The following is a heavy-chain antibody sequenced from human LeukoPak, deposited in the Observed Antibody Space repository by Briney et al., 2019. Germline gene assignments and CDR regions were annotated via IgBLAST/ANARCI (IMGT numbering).Heavy chain of an antibody. CDR1: GFTYTNYW. CDR3: ARGSMHVYHLYTDY. Sequence: GGSLRLSCAASGFTYTNYWVSWFRQAPGQGLEWVASIKQDGSERYYVDSVKGRFTISRDYAKNSLFLQLSSLRVEDTAVYYCARGSMHVYHLYTDYWGQGTLVTVSS. V-gene: IGHV3-7*01. D-gene: IGHD3-16*01. CDR2: IKQDGSER. J-gene: IGHJ4*02.